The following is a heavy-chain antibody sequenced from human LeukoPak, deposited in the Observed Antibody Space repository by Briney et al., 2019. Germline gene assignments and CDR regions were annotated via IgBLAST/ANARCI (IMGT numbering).Heavy chain of an antibody. D-gene: IGHD3-16*02. CDR1: GYSFTSYW. Sequence: GESLKISCKGSGYSFTSYWIGWVRLMPGKGLEWMGIIYPGDSDTRYSPSFQGQVTISADKSISTAYLQWSSLKASDTAMYYCASGRYDYVWGSYRPRYFDYWGQGTLVTVSS. V-gene: IGHV5-51*01. J-gene: IGHJ4*02. CDR2: IYPGDSDT. CDR3: ASGRYDYVWGSYRPRYFDY.